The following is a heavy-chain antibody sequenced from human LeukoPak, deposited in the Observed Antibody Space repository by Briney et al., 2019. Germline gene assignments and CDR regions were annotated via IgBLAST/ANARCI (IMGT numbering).Heavy chain of an antibody. CDR1: GFTFSSYW. V-gene: IGHV3-7*05. J-gene: IGHJ3*02. CDR3: ARDGMGAIKGFDI. CDR2: IKQDGSQK. D-gene: IGHD2-21*01. Sequence: GGSLRLPCAASGFTFSSYWMSWVRQVPGKGLEWLASIKQDGSQKYYVDSVKGRFTISRDNAKNSLYLQMNSLRDEETAVYYCARDGMGAIKGFDIWGQGTMVTVSS.